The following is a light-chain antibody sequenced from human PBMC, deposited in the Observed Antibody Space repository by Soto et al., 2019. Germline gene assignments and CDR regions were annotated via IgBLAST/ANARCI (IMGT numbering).Light chain of an antibody. CDR2: ATS. J-gene: IGKJ2*01. CDR1: QSGRTKY. Sequence: IVLTQSPGTLSLSPGESATLSCRASQSGRTKYIAWYQQKPGQAPRLLLYATSNRAAGTPDRFSGSGSGTDFSLIINTLEPEDFAVYYCQQYNSLYTFGQGTKLEMK. CDR3: QQYNSLYT. V-gene: IGKV3-20*01.